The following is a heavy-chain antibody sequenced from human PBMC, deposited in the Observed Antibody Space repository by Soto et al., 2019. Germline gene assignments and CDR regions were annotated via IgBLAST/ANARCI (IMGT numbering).Heavy chain of an antibody. CDR2: IIPIFGTA. CDR1: GGTLSSYA. V-gene: IGHV1-69*13. J-gene: IGHJ6*02. CDR3: ARGLYYYDSSGPNFYYYYGMDV. Sequence: SVKVSCKASGGTLSSYAISWVRQAPGQGLEWMGGIIPIFGTANYAQKFQGRVTITADESTSTAYMELSSLRSEDTAVYYCARGLYYYDSSGPNFYYYYGMDVWGQGTTVTVSS. D-gene: IGHD3-22*01.